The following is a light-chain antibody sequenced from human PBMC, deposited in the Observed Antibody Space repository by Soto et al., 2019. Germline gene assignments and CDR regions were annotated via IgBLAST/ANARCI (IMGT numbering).Light chain of an antibody. CDR3: SPWDDSLNAQV. J-gene: IGLJ2*01. CDR1: NSNIGSNS. V-gene: IGLV1-44*01. Sequence: QSVLTQPPSASGTPGQRVTMSCSGSNSNIGSNSVSWYHQLPGTAPELLIYSDNQRPSGVPDRFSGSKSGTSASLAISGLQSEDEADYYCSPWDDSLNAQVFGGGTKLTVL. CDR2: SDN.